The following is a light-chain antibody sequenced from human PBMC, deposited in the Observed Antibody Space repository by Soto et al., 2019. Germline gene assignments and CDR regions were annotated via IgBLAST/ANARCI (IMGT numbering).Light chain of an antibody. Sequence: QSVLTQPPSVSAAPRQTVTISCSGSSSNVGINYVAWYQHLPGAAPKLLIYDTNKRPSGIPDRFFGTKSGTSATLGITGLQTGDEADYYCVTWDNTQPAVVFGGGTKLTVL. V-gene: IGLV1-51*01. CDR1: SSNVGINY. CDR3: VTWDNTQPAVV. J-gene: IGLJ2*01. CDR2: DTN.